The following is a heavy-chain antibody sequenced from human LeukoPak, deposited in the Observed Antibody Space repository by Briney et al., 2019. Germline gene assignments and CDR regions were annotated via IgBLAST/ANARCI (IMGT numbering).Heavy chain of an antibody. CDR2: ISWDGGST. CDR3: AKVRGYCSGGSCCSGFGYMDV. Sequence: GGSLRLSCAASGFTFDDYAMHWVRQAPGKGLEWVSLISWDGGSTYYADSVKGRFTISRDNSKNSLYLQMNSLRAEDTALYYCAKVRGYCSGGSCCSGFGYMDVWGKGTTVTVSS. CDR1: GFTFDDYA. V-gene: IGHV3-43D*04. D-gene: IGHD2-15*01. J-gene: IGHJ6*03.